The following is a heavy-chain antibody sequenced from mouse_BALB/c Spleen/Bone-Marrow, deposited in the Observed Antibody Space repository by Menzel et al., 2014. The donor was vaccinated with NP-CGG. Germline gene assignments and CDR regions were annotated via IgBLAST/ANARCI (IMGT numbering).Heavy chain of an antibody. J-gene: IGHJ2*01. Sequence: EVKLEESGPELVKPGASMNISCKTSGYTFTDNTIHWVKQSQRKSLEWIGSINPNIGGSTYNQNFKDKATLTVDKSSRTAYMELRSLTSEDSAVYYCARSVHFDYWGQGSTLTVSS. V-gene: IGHV1-18*01. CDR3: ARSVHFDY. CDR2: INPNIGGS. CDR1: GYTFTDNT.